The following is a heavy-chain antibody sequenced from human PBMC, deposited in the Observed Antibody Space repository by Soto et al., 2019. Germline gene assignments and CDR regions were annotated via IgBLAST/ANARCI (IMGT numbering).Heavy chain of an antibody. CDR2: VFYTGSP. V-gene: IGHV4-39*01. CDR3: ARHPFGDYAFDA. Sequence: PSATLSLTCTVSGASINSNVHYWGWVRQSPGKGLEWIASVFYTGSPYHNPSLESRVSISVDTSDNQFSLKVTSVTAADTGIYYWARHPFGDYAFDAWVQGTLDTVSS. D-gene: IGHD3-16*01. CDR1: GASINSNVHY. J-gene: IGHJ4*02.